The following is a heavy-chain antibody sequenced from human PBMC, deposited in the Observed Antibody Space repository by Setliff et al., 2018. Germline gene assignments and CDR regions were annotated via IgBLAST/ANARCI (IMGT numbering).Heavy chain of an antibody. CDR2: RYS. CDR3: ARHYGGGYKHFDY. V-gene: IGHV4-39*01. J-gene: IGHJ4*02. D-gene: IGHD5-12*01. Sequence: SETLSLTCTVSGDSISSGTYYWGWIRQPPGKGLEWIGSRYSNPSLKSRLIISVDAPDNQFSLKLSSVTTADTAVYYCARHYGGGYKHFDYWGQGTLVTVSS. CDR1: GDSISSGTYY.